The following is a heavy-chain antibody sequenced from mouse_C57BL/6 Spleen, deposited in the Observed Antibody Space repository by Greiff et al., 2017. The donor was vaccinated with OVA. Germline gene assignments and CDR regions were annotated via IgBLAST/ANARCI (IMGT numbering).Heavy chain of an antibody. D-gene: IGHD3-2*02. CDR3: ARSSALYAMDY. CDR2: INPSTGGT. J-gene: IGHJ4*01. CDR1: GYSFTGYY. Sequence: VQLQQSGPELVKPGASVKISCKASGYSFTGYYMNWVKQSPEKSLEWIGEINPSTGGTTYNQKFKAKATLTVDKSSSTAYTQLKSLTSEDSAVYYCARSSALYAMDYWGQGTSVTVSS. V-gene: IGHV1-42*01.